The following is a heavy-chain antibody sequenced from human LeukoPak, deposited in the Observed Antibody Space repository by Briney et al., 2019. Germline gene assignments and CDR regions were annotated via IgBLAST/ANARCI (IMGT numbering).Heavy chain of an antibody. CDR3: GSEAFCAGGRCSLHRVAS. J-gene: IGHJ4*02. Sequence: ASVKVSCRASGYTFTAYYMHWVRQAPGQGLEWMGWIDARSGDTKYAQEFQARVTITRDTSIGTAYMELRSLVSDDTAVYYCGSEAFCAGGRCSLHRVASWGPGTLVTVSS. CDR2: IDARSGDT. V-gene: IGHV1-2*02. D-gene: IGHD2-8*02. CDR1: GYTFTAYY.